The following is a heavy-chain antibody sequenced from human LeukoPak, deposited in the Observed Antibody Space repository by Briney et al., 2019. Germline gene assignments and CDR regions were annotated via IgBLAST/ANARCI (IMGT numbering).Heavy chain of an antibody. CDR3: ATDWGGRGNWYYDL. Sequence: SETLSLTCTVSGGSISSYYWSWIRQPPGKGLEWIGYIYYSGSTNYNPSLKSRVTISVDTSKNQFSLKLSSVTAADTAVYYCATDWGGRGNWYYDLWGRGTLVTVSS. V-gene: IGHV4-59*08. CDR2: IYYSGST. CDR1: GGSISSYY. D-gene: IGHD7-27*01. J-gene: IGHJ2*01.